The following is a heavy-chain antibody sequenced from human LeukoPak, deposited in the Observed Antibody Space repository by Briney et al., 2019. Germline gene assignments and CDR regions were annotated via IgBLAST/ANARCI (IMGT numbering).Heavy chain of an antibody. Sequence: SETLSLTCTVSGGSISSSSYYWGWIRQPPGKGLEWIGSIYYSGSTYYNPSLKSRVTISVDTSKNQFSLKLSSVTAADTAVYYCARGLRRWIAVAGLYFDYWGQGTLVTVSS. D-gene: IGHD6-19*01. J-gene: IGHJ4*02. CDR3: ARGLRRWIAVAGLYFDY. CDR2: IYYSGST. CDR1: GGSISSSSYY. V-gene: IGHV4-39*01.